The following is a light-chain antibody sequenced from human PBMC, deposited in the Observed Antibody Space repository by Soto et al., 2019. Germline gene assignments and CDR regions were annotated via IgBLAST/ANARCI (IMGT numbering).Light chain of an antibody. CDR1: STDVGAYNY. Sequence: QCALTQPPSASGCPGQSVTISCTGTSTDVGAYNYVSWYQQRPGKAPKLMIFEVTKRPSGVPDRFSGSKSGNTASLTVSGVQADDEADYYCSSYAGSNSFVFGTGTKVTVL. CDR3: SSYAGSNSFV. CDR2: EVT. J-gene: IGLJ1*01. V-gene: IGLV2-8*01.